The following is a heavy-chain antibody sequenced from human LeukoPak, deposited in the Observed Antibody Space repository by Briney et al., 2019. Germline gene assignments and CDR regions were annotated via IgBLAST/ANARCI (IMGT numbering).Heavy chain of an antibody. CDR3: AKDRATMIVMIRRAPRGELDY. CDR2: ISGSGGGT. D-gene: IGHD3-22*01. J-gene: IGHJ4*02. CDR1: GFIFSSYA. Sequence: GGSLRLSCAASGFIFSSYAMSWVRQAPGKGLEWVSAISGSGGGTYYADSVKGRFTISRDNSKNTLYLQMNSLRAEDTAVYYCAKDRATMIVMIRRAPRGELDYWGQGSLVTVSS. V-gene: IGHV3-23*01.